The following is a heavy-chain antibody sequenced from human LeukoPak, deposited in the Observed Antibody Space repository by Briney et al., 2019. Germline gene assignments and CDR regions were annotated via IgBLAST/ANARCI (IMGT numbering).Heavy chain of an antibody. D-gene: IGHD6-19*01. V-gene: IGHV1-69*04. CDR2: IIPILGIA. Sequence: ASVKVSCKASGGTFSSYAISWVRQAPGQGLEWMGRIIPILGIANYAQKFQGRVTITADKSTSTAYMELSSLRSGDTAVYYCARDVAVAGADYWGQGTLVTVSS. CDR3: ARDVAVAGADY. J-gene: IGHJ4*02. CDR1: GGTFSSYA.